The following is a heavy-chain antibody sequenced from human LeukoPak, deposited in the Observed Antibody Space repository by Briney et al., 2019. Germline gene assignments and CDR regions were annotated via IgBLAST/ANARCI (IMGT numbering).Heavy chain of an antibody. CDR1: GGSISRYY. D-gene: IGHD1-20*01. CDR3: ARWGITGIRGYYYYMDV. Sequence: SETLSLTCTVSGGSISRYYWSWIRQSAGKGLEWIARIYSSGHTNYNPSLKSRVTISLDMSKNQFSLKLSSVTAADTAVYYCARWGITGIRGYYYYMDVWGKGTTVTVSS. CDR2: IYSSGHT. V-gene: IGHV4-4*07. J-gene: IGHJ6*03.